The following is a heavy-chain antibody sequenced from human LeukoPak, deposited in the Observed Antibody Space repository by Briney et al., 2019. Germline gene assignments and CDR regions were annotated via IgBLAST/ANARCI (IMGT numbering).Heavy chain of an antibody. CDR1: GGSSSGYY. J-gene: IGHJ4*02. V-gene: IGHV4-34*01. CDR2: IDHSGST. CDR3: ARRGYSYGL. Sequence: SETLSLTCAVYGGSSSGYYWSWIRQPPGKGLERIGEIDHSGSTNYNPSLKSRVTISVDTSKNQFSLKLSSVTAADTAVYYCARRGYSYGLWGQGTLVTVSS. D-gene: IGHD5-18*01.